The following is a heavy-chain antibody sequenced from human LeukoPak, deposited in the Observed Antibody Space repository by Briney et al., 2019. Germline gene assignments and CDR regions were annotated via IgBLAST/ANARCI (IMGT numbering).Heavy chain of an antibody. V-gene: IGHV3-7*01. CDR1: GFTFSSYW. CDR3: AREFPFYYYMDV. J-gene: IGHJ6*03. Sequence: GGSLRLSCAASGFTFSSYWMSWVRKAPGKGLEWVANIKQDGKAKYYVDSVKGRFTISRDSAKNSLYLQMNSLRVEDTAVYYCAREFPFYYYMDVWGKGTTVTVSS. CDR2: IKQDGKAK.